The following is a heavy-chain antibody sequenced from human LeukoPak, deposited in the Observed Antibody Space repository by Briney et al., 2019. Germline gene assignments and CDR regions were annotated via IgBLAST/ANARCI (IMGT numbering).Heavy chain of an antibody. V-gene: IGHV4-34*01. CDR3: ARMIVSTGPPHYFDY. Sequence: SETLSLTCAAYGGSFSGYYWSWIRQPPGKGLEWIGEINHSGSTNYNPSLKSRATISVDTSKNQFSLKLSSVTAADTAVYYCARMIVSTGPPHYFDYWGQGTLVTVSS. J-gene: IGHJ4*02. D-gene: IGHD2-21*01. CDR1: GGSFSGYY. CDR2: INHSGST.